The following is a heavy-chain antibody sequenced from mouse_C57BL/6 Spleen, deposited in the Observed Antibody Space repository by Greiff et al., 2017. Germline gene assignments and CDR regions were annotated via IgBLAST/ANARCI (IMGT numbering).Heavy chain of an antibody. CDR1: GFTFSDYG. V-gene: IGHV5-17*01. Sequence: EVQGVESGGGLVKPGGSLKLSCAASGFTFSDYGMHWVRQAPEKGLEWVAYISSGSSTIYYADTVKGRFTISRDNAKNTLYLQMTSLRSEDTAMYYCATTVDWYFDVWGTGTTVTVSS. CDR2: ISSGSSTI. CDR3: ATTVDWYFDV. J-gene: IGHJ1*03. D-gene: IGHD1-1*01.